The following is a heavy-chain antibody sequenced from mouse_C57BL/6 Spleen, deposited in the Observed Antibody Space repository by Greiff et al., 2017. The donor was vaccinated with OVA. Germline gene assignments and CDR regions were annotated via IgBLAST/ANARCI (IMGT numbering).Heavy chain of an antibody. J-gene: IGHJ4*01. CDR1: GFSLTSYG. D-gene: IGHD2-1*01. Sequence: VKLQESGPGLVQPSQSLSITCTVSGFSLTSYGVHWVRQSPGKGLEWLGVIWSGGSTDYNAAFISRLSISKDNSKSQVFFKMNSLQADDTAIYYCARKDLLWGAMDYWGQGTSVTVSS. CDR3: ARKDLLWGAMDY. CDR2: IWSGGST. V-gene: IGHV2-2*01.